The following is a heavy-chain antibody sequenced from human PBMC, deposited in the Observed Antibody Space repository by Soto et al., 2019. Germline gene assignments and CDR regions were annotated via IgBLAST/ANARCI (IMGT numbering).Heavy chain of an antibody. CDR3: AQGSSYGDYVGWFDP. J-gene: IGHJ5*02. Sequence: QVQLVQSGAEVKKPGSSVKVYCKASGGTFSSYAISWVRQAPGQGLEWLGGSIPIFGTANYAQKFQGRVTITADESTSTAYMELSSMRSEDTAVYYCAQGSSYGDYVGWFDPWGQGTLVTVSS. D-gene: IGHD4-17*01. CDR2: SIPIFGTA. V-gene: IGHV1-69*01. CDR1: GGTFSSYA.